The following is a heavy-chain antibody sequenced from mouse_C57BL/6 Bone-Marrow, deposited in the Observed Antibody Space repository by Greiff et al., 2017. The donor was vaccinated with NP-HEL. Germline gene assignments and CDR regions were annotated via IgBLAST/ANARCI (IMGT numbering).Heavy chain of an antibody. CDR2: IDPSDSYT. CDR1: GYTFTSYW. CDR3: ARDDYGRFAY. Sequence: VQLQQPGAELVRPGTSVKLSCKASGYTFTSYWMHWVKQRPGQGLEWIGVIDPSDSYTNYNQQFKGKATLTVDTSSSTAYMQLSSLTSEDSAVYYCARDDYGRFAYWGQGTLVTVSA. V-gene: IGHV1-59*01. J-gene: IGHJ3*01. D-gene: IGHD2-4*01.